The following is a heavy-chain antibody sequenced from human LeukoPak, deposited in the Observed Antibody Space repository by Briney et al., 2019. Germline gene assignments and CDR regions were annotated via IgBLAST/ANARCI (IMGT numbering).Heavy chain of an antibody. CDR3: ARDSGSSYGMDV. CDR1: GXTFSVYE. V-gene: IGHV3-48*03. Sequence: PGGSLRLSCAASGXTFSVYEVSWVRRAPGKGLEWVSYISSSGSNIYYAGSLKGRFTISRDNAKNSLYLQMNSLRAEDTAVYYCARDSGSSYGMDVWGQGTTVTVSS. CDR2: ISSSGSNI. D-gene: IGHD6-13*01. J-gene: IGHJ6*02.